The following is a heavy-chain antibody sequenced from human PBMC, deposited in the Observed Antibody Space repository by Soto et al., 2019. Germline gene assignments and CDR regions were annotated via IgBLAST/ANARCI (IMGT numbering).Heavy chain of an antibody. CDR1: GGSISSGGYS. CDR2: IYHSGST. D-gene: IGHD2-15*01. V-gene: IGHV4-30-2*01. J-gene: IGHJ4*02. CDR3: ARVVVVAALNYFDY. Sequence: KSSETLSLTCAVSGGSISSGGYSWSWIRQPPGKGLEWIGYIYHSGSTYYNPSLKSRVTISVDRSKNQFSLKLSSVTAADTAVYYCARVVVVAALNYFDYWGQGTLVTVSS.